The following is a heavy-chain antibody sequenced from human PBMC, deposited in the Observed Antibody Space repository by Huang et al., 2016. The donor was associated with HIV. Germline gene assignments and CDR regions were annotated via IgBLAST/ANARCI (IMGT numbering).Heavy chain of an antibody. Sequence: QVHLQQWGAGLLKPSETLSLTCAVYGGSFSGYYWNWIRQSPGTGLVWIGQRNHGGITSYNPSLESRVTMSVDPSKKQFSLKLSSVSVADSAVYYCAREIMISFGGPFDPWGQGTLVIVSS. J-gene: IGHJ5*02. D-gene: IGHD3-16*01. V-gene: IGHV4-34*01. CDR1: GGSFSGYY. CDR3: AREIMISFGGPFDP. CDR2: RNHGGIT.